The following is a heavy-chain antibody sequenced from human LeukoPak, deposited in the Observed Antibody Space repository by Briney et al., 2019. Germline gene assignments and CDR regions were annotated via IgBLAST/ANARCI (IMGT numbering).Heavy chain of an antibody. CDR1: GFTFSSYN. CDR3: AKVLANYVYAFDY. D-gene: IGHD4/OR15-4a*01. J-gene: IGHJ4*02. V-gene: IGHV3-21*04. CDR2: ISSSSSYI. Sequence: GGSLRLSCAASGFTFSSYNMNWVRQAPGKGLEWVSFISSSSSYIYYADSVKGRFTISRDNSKNTLYLQMNSLRAEDTAVYYCAKVLANYVYAFDYWGQGTLVTVSS.